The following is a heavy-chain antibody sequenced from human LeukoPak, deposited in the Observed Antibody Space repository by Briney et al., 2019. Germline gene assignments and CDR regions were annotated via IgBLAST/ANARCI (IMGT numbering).Heavy chain of an antibody. CDR1: GFTFDDYA. J-gene: IGHJ4*02. Sequence: PGRSLRLSCAASGFTFDDYAMHWVRQAPGKGLEWVSGISWNSGSIGYADSVKGGFTISRDNAKNSLYLQMNSLRAEDTALYYCAKDAYGSGSYVNYWGQGTLVTVSS. V-gene: IGHV3-9*01. D-gene: IGHD3-10*01. CDR2: ISWNSGSI. CDR3: AKDAYGSGSYVNY.